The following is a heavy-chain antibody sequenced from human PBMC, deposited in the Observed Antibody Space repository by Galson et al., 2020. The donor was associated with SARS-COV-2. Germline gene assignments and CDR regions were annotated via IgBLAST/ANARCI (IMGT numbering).Heavy chain of an antibody. CDR1: GGSIRSSNYH. D-gene: IGHD6-19*01. J-gene: IGHJ5*02. V-gene: IGHV4-39*07. CDR3: ARDATSSGWYNWFDP. Sequence: SETLSLTCTVSGGSIRSSNYHWGWIRQPPGKGLEWIGSVLNSGTTHYSPSLQSRVTISVDTSKNQFSLNLNSVTAADTAMYYCARDATSSGWYNWFDPWGQGTLVTVSS. CDR2: VLNSGTT.